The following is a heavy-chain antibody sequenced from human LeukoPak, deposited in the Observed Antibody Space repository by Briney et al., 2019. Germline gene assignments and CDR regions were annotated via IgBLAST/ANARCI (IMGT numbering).Heavy chain of an antibody. J-gene: IGHJ4*02. CDR3: ARVGYYDSSGLV. CDR2: IYYSGST. CDR1: GGSISSGDYS. D-gene: IGHD3-22*01. Sequence: SQTLSLTCAVSGGSISSGDYSWSWIRQTPGKGLEWIGYIYYSGSTYYNPSLKSRVTISVDTSKNQFSLKLSSVTAADTAVYYCARVGYYDSSGLVWGQGTLVTVSS. V-gene: IGHV4-30-2*05.